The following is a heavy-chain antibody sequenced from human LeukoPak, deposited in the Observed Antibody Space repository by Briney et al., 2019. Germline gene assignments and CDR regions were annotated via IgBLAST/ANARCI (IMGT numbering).Heavy chain of an antibody. CDR1: GFTFSSYS. V-gene: IGHV3-21*01. CDR2: ISSSSSYI. Sequence: GGSLRLSCAASGFTFSSYSMNWVRQALGKGLEWVSSISSSSSYIYYADSVKGRFTISRDNAKNSLYLQMNSLRAEDTAVYYCARDDYYDSSGLDYWGQGTLVTVSS. D-gene: IGHD3-22*01. J-gene: IGHJ4*02. CDR3: ARDDYYDSSGLDY.